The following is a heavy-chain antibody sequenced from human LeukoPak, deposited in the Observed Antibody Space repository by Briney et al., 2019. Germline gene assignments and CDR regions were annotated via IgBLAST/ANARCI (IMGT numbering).Heavy chain of an antibody. J-gene: IGHJ6*03. CDR1: GYTFTGYY. Sequence: ASVKVSCKASGYTFTGYYMHWVRQAPGQGLEWMGWMNPNSGNTGYAQKFQGRVTMTRNTSISTAYMELSSLRSEDTAVYYCAKRGYCSGGSCYSDYYYYMDVWGKGTTVTISS. D-gene: IGHD2-15*01. V-gene: IGHV1-8*02. CDR2: MNPNSGNT. CDR3: AKRGYCSGGSCYSDYYYYMDV.